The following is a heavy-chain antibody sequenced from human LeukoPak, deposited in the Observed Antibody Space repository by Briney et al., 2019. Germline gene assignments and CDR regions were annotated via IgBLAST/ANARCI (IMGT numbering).Heavy chain of an antibody. CDR1: GFTFNTYA. V-gene: IGHV3-64D*09. CDR3: VKDGYDYVWGSFSYLDY. D-gene: IGHD3-16*01. Sequence: GGSLRLSCSASGFTFNTYAMHWVRQAPGKGLEYVSGISGNGGSTYYADSVKRRFTISRDNSKNTLYLQMSSLRPEDTAVYYCVKDGYDYVWGSFSYLDYWGQGTLVTVS. CDR2: ISGNGGST. J-gene: IGHJ4*02.